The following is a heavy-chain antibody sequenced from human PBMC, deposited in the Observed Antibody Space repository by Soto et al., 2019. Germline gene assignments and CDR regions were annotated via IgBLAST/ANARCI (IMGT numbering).Heavy chain of an antibody. Sequence: GGSLRLSCAASGFTFSSYAMSWVRQAPGKGLEWVSAISGSGGSTYYADSVKGRFTISRDNSKNTLYLQMNSLRAEDTAVYYCAKLHWKGIAAAGPFDYWGQGTLVTVSS. CDR3: AKLHWKGIAAAGPFDY. CDR1: GFTFSSYA. D-gene: IGHD6-13*01. CDR2: ISGSGGST. J-gene: IGHJ4*02. V-gene: IGHV3-23*01.